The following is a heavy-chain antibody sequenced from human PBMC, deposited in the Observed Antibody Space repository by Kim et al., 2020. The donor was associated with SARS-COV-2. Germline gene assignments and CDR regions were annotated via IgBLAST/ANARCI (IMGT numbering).Heavy chain of an antibody. CDR1: GFTFSSYE. CDR2: ISSSGSTI. J-gene: IGHJ5*02. D-gene: IGHD3-16*01. CDR3: ARASPRIIVDDYVWGSSNWFDP. V-gene: IGHV3-48*03. Sequence: GGSLRLSCAASGFTFSSYEMNWVRQAPGKGLEWVSYISSSGSTIYYADSVKGRFTISRDNTKNSLYLQMNSLRAEDTAVYYCARASPRIIVDDYVWGSSNWFDPWGQGTLVTVSS.